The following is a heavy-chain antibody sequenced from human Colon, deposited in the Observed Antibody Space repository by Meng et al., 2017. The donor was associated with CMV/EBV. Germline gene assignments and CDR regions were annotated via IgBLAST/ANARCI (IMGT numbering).Heavy chain of an antibody. CDR3: ARARGYSNYDYYYGMDV. CDR2: ISSSSSYI. Sequence: GGSLRLSCAASGFTFSSYSMNWVRQAPGKGLEWVSSISSSSSYIYYADSVKGRFTISRDNAKNSLYLQMNSLRAEDTAVYYCARARGYSNYDYYYGMDVWGQGTTVTVSS. D-gene: IGHD4-11*01. CDR1: GFTFSSYS. V-gene: IGHV3-21*04. J-gene: IGHJ6*02.